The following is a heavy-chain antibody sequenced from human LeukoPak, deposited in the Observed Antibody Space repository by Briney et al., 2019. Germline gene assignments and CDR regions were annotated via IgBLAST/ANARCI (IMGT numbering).Heavy chain of an antibody. CDR3: AKGYCSGGSCYTPAGLDY. D-gene: IGHD2-15*01. V-gene: IGHV3-33*06. Sequence: PGGSLRLSCAASGFTFSSYGMHWVRQAPGKGLEWVAVIWYDGSNKYYADSVKGRFTISGDNSKNTLYLQMNSLRAEDTAVYYCAKGYCSGGSCYTPAGLDYWGQGTLVTVSS. CDR1: GFTFSSYG. J-gene: IGHJ4*02. CDR2: IWYDGSNK.